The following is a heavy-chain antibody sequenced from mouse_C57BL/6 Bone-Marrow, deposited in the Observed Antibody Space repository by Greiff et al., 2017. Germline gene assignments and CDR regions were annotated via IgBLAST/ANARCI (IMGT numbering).Heavy chain of an antibody. CDR3: ARERGYSGFAY. CDR2: ISYDGSN. CDR1: GYSITSGYY. V-gene: IGHV3-6*01. J-gene: IGHJ3*01. Sequence: EVKLVESGPGLVKPSQSLSLTCSVTGYSITSGYYWNWIRQFPGNKLEWMGYISYDGSNNYNPSLKNRISITRDTSKNQFFLKLNSVTTEDTATYYCARERGYSGFAYWGQGTLVTVSA. D-gene: IGHD2-3*01.